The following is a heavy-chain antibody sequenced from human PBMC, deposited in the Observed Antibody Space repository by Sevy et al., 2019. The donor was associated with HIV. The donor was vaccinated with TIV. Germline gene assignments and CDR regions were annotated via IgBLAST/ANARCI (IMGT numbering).Heavy chain of an antibody. V-gene: IGHV4-61*01. CDR1: GGSVNSGSYY. D-gene: IGHD1-26*01. J-gene: IGHJ4*02. Sequence: SETLSLTCTVSGGSVNSGSYYWSWIRQPPGKGLEWIGYIYYSGSTNYNPSLKSRVTISVDTSKNQFSLKLSSVTAADTAVYYCARVSGSYSLDYWGQGTLVTVSS. CDR3: ARVSGSYSLDY. CDR2: IYYSGST.